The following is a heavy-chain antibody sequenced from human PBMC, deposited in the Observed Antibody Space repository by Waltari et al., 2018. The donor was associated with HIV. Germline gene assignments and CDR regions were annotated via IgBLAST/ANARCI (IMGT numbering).Heavy chain of an antibody. CDR3: ARERYCSGGSCPFDY. CDR2: IYYSGST. Sequence: QLQLQESGPGLVKPSETLSLTCTVSGGSISSSSYYWGWIRQPPGKGLEWIGSIYYSGSTYYNPSLTSRVTISVDTSKNQFSLKLSSVTAADSAVYYCARERYCSGGSCPFDYWGQGTLVTVSS. J-gene: IGHJ4*02. D-gene: IGHD2-15*01. V-gene: IGHV4-39*07. CDR1: GGSISSSSYY.